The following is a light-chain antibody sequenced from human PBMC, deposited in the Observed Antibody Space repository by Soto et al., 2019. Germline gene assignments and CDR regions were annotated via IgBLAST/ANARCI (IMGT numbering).Light chain of an antibody. V-gene: IGLV2-14*01. J-gene: IGLJ1*01. CDR3: SSFTTTTTLGV. CDR2: EVS. CDR1: SSDVGAYNS. Sequence: QSALTQPASVSGSPGQTITLSCARISSDVGAYNSVSWYQQHPGKAPKLIIFEVSNRPSGVSHRFSGSKSGNTASLTISGLQAEDEADYYCSSFTTTTTLGVFGTGTKVTVL.